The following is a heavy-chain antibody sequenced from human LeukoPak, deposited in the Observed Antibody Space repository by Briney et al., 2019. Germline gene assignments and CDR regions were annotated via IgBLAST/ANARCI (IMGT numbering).Heavy chain of an antibody. CDR2: IRSSGSTT. Sequence: GGSLRHSCAVSGFTFRRYEMNWVRQAPVKGLEWVSYIRSSGSTTYYADSVQGRFTISRDDAENSLYLQMNSLRDEDTPAYYCESVSYSALLFWGRGPLVTVSS. D-gene: IGHD2-15*01. V-gene: IGHV3-48*03. J-gene: IGHJ4*02. CDR1: GFTFRRYE. CDR3: ESVSYSALLF.